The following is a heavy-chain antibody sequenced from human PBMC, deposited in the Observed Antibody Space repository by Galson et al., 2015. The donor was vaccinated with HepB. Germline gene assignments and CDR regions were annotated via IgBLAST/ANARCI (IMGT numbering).Heavy chain of an antibody. V-gene: IGHV3-33*01. CDR1: GFLFRNYA. Sequence: SLRLSCAASGFLFRNYAMHWVRQAPGKGLEWVAVIWYGGSNQHYADSVKGRFTISRDNSKDILYLQMDSLRAEDTAVYYCARDRGPTYYFDNSALLVPYCDYWGHGTLVTVSS. J-gene: IGHJ4*01. CDR3: ARDRGPTYYFDNSALLVPYCDY. CDR2: IWYGGSNQ. D-gene: IGHD3-22*01.